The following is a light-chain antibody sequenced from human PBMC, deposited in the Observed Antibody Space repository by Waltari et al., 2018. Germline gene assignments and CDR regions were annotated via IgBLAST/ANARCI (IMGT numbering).Light chain of an antibody. J-gene: IGKJ1*01. Sequence: EIVMTQSPATLSVSPGERATLPCRASPNIRNSLAWYQQKPGQAPRLLISLASTRATGIPARFSGSGSGTQFSLTISSLQHEDFAIYYCQHHSTWPPTFGPGTRV. CDR1: PNIRNS. CDR3: QHHSTWPPT. V-gene: IGKV3D-15*01. CDR2: LAS.